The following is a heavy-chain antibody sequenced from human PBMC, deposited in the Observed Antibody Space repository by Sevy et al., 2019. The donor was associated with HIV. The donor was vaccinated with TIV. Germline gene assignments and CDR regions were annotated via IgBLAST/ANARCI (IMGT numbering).Heavy chain of an antibody. CDR3: ASSWGRFVGSSWLYHYFAMDV. V-gene: IGHV3-30*03. Sequence: GGSLRLSCAASGFRFSRSGMHWVRQAAGKGLEWVAVISEDGSDKDYGDSVKGRFTISRDNSKDTVYLEMNSLRPEDTAIYYCASSWGRFVGSSWLYHYFAMDVWGQGTTVTVSS. J-gene: IGHJ6*02. CDR1: GFRFSRSG. D-gene: IGHD6-13*01. CDR2: ISEDGSDK.